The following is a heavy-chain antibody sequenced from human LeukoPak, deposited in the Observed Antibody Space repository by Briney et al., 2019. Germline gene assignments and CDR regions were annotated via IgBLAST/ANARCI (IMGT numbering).Heavy chain of an antibody. D-gene: IGHD6-6*01. CDR3: VRDLGYSSSSPPGY. CDR2: ISAYNGNT. V-gene: IGHV1-18*01. Sequence: ASVKVSCKASGYTFTSYGISWVRQAPGQGLEWMGWISAYNGNTNYAQKLQGRVTMTTDTSTGTAYMELRSLRSDDTAVYYCVRDLGYSSSSPPGYWGQGTLVTVSS. CDR1: GYTFTSYG. J-gene: IGHJ4*02.